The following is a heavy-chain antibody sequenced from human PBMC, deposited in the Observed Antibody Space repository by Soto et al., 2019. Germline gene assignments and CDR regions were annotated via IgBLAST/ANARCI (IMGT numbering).Heavy chain of an antibody. Sequence: QVQLQESGPGLVKPSQTLSLTCTVSGGSISSGGYYWSWIRQHPGKGLEWIGYIYYSGSTYYNPSLTSRLTRPVDTSKNQFSLKLSSVTAADTAVYYCARGGGHTASIDYWGQGTLVTVSS. V-gene: IGHV4-31*03. CDR1: GGSISSGGYY. D-gene: IGHD4-17*01. CDR2: IYYSGST. CDR3: ARGGGHTASIDY. J-gene: IGHJ4*02.